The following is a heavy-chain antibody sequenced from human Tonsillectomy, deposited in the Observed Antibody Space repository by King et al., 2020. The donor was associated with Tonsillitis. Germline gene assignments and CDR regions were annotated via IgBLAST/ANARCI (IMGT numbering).Heavy chain of an antibody. CDR3: ARDMEPFYYYYGMDV. V-gene: IGHV3-30-3*01. D-gene: IGHD1-1*01. J-gene: IGHJ6*02. CDR2: ISYDGSNK. CDR1: GFTFSSYA. Sequence: VQLVESGGGVVQPGRSLRLSCAASGFTFSSYAMHWVRQAPGKGLEWVAVISYDGSNKYYADSVKGRFTISRDNSKNTLYLQMNSRRAEDTAVYYCARDMEPFYYYYGMDVWGQGTTVTVSS.